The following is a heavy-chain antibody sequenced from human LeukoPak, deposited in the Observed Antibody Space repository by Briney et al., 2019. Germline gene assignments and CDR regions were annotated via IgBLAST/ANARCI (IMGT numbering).Heavy chain of an antibody. CDR3: ARDQRYSSGFDY. D-gene: IGHD6-19*01. CDR2: IYYSGST. V-gene: IGHV4-39*07. J-gene: IGHJ4*02. CDR1: GGSISSDSYY. Sequence: SETLSLTCTVSGGSISSDSYYWGWIRQPPGKGLQWIGCIYYSGSTYYKPSLKSRVSISVDTSKNQFSLKLSSVTAADTAVYYCARDQRYSSGFDYWGQGTLVTVSS.